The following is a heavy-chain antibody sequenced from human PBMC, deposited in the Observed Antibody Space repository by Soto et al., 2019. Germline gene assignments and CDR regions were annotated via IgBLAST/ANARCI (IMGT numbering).Heavy chain of an antibody. CDR1: GYTFTGYY. Sequence: ASVKVSCKPSGYTFTGYYIHWVRQAPGQGLERMGWINPNSGATNYAQKFQGRVTMTSDTSMSTAYVELARLRSDDTAVYYCVRDLVTTIGDFDYWGQGTLVTVSS. CDR3: VRDLVTTIGDFDY. CDR2: INPNSGAT. D-gene: IGHD5-12*01. V-gene: IGHV1-2*02. J-gene: IGHJ4*02.